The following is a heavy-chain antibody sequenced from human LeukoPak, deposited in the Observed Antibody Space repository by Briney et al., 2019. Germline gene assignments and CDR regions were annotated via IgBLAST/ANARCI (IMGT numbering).Heavy chain of an antibody. Sequence: GGSLRLSCAASGFTFSSYAMSWVRQAPGKGLEWVSAISGSGGSTYYADSVKGRFTISRDNSKNTLYLQMNSLRAEDTAIYYCAKLGRFNYDASGYYLDYWGQGTLVTVSS. CDR2: ISGSGGST. CDR1: GFTFSSYA. J-gene: IGHJ4*02. D-gene: IGHD3-22*01. V-gene: IGHV3-23*01. CDR3: AKLGRFNYDASGYYLDY.